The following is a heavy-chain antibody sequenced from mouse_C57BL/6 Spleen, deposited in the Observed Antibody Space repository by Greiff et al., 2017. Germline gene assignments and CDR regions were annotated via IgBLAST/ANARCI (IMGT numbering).Heavy chain of an antibody. CDR2: IYPSDSET. Sequence: QVHVKQPGAELVRPGSSVKLSCKASGYTFTSYWMDWVKQRPGQGLEWIGNIYPSDSETHYNQKFKDKATLTVDKSSSTAYMQLSSLTSEDSAVYYCAREEDYDYDVDYFDYWGQGTTLTVSS. J-gene: IGHJ2*01. D-gene: IGHD2-4*01. CDR3: AREEDYDYDVDYFDY. V-gene: IGHV1-61*01. CDR1: GYTFTSYW.